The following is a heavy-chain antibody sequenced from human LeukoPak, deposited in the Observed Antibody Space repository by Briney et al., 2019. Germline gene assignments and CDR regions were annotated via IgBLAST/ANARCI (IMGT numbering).Heavy chain of an antibody. J-gene: IGHJ5*02. V-gene: IGHV3-48*04. CDR3: ARAPRKGRDPGWFDQ. Sequence: GGSLRLSCAASGFTFSSYSMNCVRQAPAEGLEGVSYISSSGSTIYYTDSVKGRFTISRDNAKNSLYLHMNSLTAGAPAVFYCARAPRKGRDPGWFDQWGQGTLVTVSS. D-gene: IGHD5-24*01. CDR1: GFTFSSYS. CDR2: ISSSGSTI.